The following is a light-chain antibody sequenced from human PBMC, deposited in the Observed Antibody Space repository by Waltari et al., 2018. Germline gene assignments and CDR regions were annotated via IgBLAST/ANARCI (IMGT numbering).Light chain of an antibody. J-gene: IGLJ2*01. CDR3: SSYAGTNNVV. V-gene: IGLV2-8*01. CDR2: EVS. Sequence: QSALTQPPSASGSPGQSVTISCTATNSDVGGFNYVPWYQQHPGKAPKLMIYEVSKRPSGVPDRFSGSKSGNTASLTVSGLQAEDEGDYYCSSYAGTNNVVFGGGTKLTVL. CDR1: NSDVGGFNY.